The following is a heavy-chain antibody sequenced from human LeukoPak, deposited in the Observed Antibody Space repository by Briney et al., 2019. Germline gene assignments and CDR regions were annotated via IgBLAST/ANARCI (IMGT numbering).Heavy chain of an antibody. CDR3: ARGDVEMATIDAFDI. D-gene: IGHD5-24*01. CDR2: TIPILGIA. Sequence: GASLKVSCKASGGTFSSYAISWVRQTPGHGVEWMGRTIPILGIANYAQKFQGRVTITADKSTSTAYMELSSLRSEETAVYYCARGDVEMATIDAFDIWGQGTMVTVSS. CDR1: GGTFSSYA. V-gene: IGHV1-69*04. J-gene: IGHJ3*02.